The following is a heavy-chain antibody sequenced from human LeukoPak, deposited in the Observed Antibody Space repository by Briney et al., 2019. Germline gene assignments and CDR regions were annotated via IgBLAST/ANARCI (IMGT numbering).Heavy chain of an antibody. CDR2: IYYSGST. V-gene: IGHV4-59*08. J-gene: IGHJ5*02. CDR1: GGSISSYY. Sequence: SETLSLTCTVSGGSISSYYWSWIRQPPGKGLEWIGYIYYSGSTNYNPSLKSRVTISVDTSKNQFSLKLSSVTAADTAVYYCARHVGYSSSWYPFDPWGQGTLVTVPS. CDR3: ARHVGYSSSWYPFDP. D-gene: IGHD6-13*01.